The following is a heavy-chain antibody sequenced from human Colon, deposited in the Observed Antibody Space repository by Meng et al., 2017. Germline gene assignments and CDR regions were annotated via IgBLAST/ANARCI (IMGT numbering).Heavy chain of an antibody. CDR2: IDRSGTT. Sequence: QVQLPESGPRLVKPSETLSLTCSFSGYSISTAYYWGWIRQTPGKGLEWIASIDRSGTTYYNPSLESRVTISVDTSKNHFSLRLNSVTAADTAVYFCARTIYSSSVDYWGQGTLVTVSS. J-gene: IGHJ4*02. CDR3: ARTIYSSSVDY. V-gene: IGHV4-38-2*01. CDR1: GYSISTAYY. D-gene: IGHD3-22*01.